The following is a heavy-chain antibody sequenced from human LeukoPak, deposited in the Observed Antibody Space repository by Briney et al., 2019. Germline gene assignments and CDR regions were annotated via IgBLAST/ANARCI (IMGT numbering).Heavy chain of an antibody. CDR3: ARLIRGPSLVLYYYYYYGMDV. CDR2: INPNSGGT. CDR1: GYTFTGYY. J-gene: IGHJ6*02. Sequence: GASVKVSCKASGYTFTGYYMHWVRQAPGQGLEWMGWINPNSGGTNYAQKFQGRVTMTRDTSISTAYMELSRLRSDDTAVYYCARLIRGPSLVLYYYYYYGMDVWGQGTTVTVSS. D-gene: IGHD3-10*01. V-gene: IGHV1-2*02.